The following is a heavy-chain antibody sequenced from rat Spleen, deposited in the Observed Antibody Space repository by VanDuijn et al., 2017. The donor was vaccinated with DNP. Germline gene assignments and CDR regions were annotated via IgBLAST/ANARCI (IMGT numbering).Heavy chain of an antibody. Sequence: QLQQSGAELVKPGTSVKLSCKASGFTFNNNNMNWIKQTTGQGLEWIGIINPGNGRTSYNAKFKGRATLTIDKSSTTAFMQLSSLTPEDSAVYFCARSTPDIGFDYWGQGVMVTVSS. V-gene: IGHV1-47*01. J-gene: IGHJ2*01. D-gene: IGHD1-6*01. CDR3: ARSTPDIGFDY. CDR1: GFTFNNNN. CDR2: INPGNGRT.